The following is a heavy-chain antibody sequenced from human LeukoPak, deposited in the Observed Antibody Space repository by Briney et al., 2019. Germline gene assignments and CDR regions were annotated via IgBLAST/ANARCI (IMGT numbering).Heavy chain of an antibody. V-gene: IGHV3-53*01. CDR2: IYSGGST. J-gene: IGHJ6*02. Sequence: PGGSLRLSCAASGFTFSSSAMSWVRQAPGKGLEWVSVIYSGGSTYYADSVKGRFTISRDNSKNTLYLQMNSLRAEDTAVYYCAREGRYNWNYYYYYGMDVWGQGTTVTVSS. CDR1: GFTFSSSA. CDR3: AREGRYNWNYYYYYGMDV. D-gene: IGHD1-20*01.